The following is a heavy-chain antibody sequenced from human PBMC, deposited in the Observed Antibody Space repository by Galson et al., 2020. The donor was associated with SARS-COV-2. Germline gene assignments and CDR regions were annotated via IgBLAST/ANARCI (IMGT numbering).Heavy chain of an antibody. V-gene: IGHV4-30-2*01. Sequence: SETLSLTCGVSGDSISSGGHSWSWIRQPPGKGLEWIGYIYQSDTTYYNPSFKSRVTVSVDRSKNQFSLNLTSVTAADTAVYHCARATYGPSGYFFDHWGQGALVTVSS. CDR1: GDSISSGGHS. CDR2: IYQSDTT. J-gene: IGHJ4*02. CDR3: ARATYGPSGYFFDH. D-gene: IGHD4-17*01.